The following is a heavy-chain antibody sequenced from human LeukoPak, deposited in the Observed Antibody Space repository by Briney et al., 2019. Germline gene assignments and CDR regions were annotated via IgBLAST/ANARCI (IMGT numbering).Heavy chain of an antibody. CDR1: GYNFNIYW. D-gene: IGHD2-15*01. Sequence: GESLKISCKASGYNFNIYWIGWVRQMPGKGREWMAVIYPGDSDTRYSPSFQGQVTISADKSISTAYLQWSSLKASDTAMYYCARSYCSGGSCPGAFDIWGQGTMVTVSS. CDR3: ARSYCSGGSCPGAFDI. V-gene: IGHV5-51*01. CDR2: IYPGDSDT. J-gene: IGHJ3*02.